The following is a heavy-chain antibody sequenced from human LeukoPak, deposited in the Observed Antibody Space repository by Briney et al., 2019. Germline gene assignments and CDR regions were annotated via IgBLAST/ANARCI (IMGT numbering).Heavy chain of an antibody. CDR1: GGSISGYY. CDR3: ARHGGWGNNWFDP. D-gene: IGHD7-27*01. J-gene: IGHJ5*02. V-gene: IGHV4-4*09. Sequence: SETLSLTCTVSGGSISGYYWSWIRQPPGKGLEWIGYIFTSGTTNYDPSLRGRLTMSVDTSKNQFSLNLSSVTAADTAVYYCARHGGWGNNWFDPWGREPWSPSPQ. CDR2: IFTSGTT.